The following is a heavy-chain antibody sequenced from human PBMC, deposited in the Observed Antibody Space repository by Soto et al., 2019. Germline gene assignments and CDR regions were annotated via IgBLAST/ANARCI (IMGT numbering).Heavy chain of an antibody. Sequence: EVQLVESGGGLVQPGGSLRLSCAASGFTFSSYEMNWVRQAPGKGLEWVSYISSGGSTIYYADSVRGRFTISRDNAKNSLYLQMNSLRAEDTAVYYWARDDSGDPSYFHDWGQGTLVTVSS. CDR2: ISSGGSTI. V-gene: IGHV3-48*03. D-gene: IGHD2-21*01. CDR3: ARDDSGDPSYFHD. CDR1: GFTFSSYE. J-gene: IGHJ4*02.